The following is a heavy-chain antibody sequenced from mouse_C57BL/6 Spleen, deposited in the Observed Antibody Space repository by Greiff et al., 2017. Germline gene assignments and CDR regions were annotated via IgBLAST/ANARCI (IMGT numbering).Heavy chain of an antibody. CDR2: INPNNGGT. J-gene: IGHJ4*01. CDR3: ARDYDGYEGAMDY. Sequence: SGPELVKPGASVKMSCKASGYTFTDYNMHWVKQSHGKSLEWIGYINPNNGGTSYNQKFKGKATLTVNKSSSTAYMELRSLTSEDSAVXYCARDYDGYEGAMDYWGQGTSVTVSS. V-gene: IGHV1-22*01. D-gene: IGHD2-3*01. CDR1: GYTFTDYN.